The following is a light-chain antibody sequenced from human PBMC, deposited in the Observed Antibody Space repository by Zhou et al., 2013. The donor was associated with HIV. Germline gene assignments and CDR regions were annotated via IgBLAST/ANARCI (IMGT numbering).Light chain of an antibody. Sequence: DIHMTQSPSSLSASVGDRVIITCRSSHNIRTSLSWYQHKPGKAPRLLFYGATSLHTGVPSRFSGSGSGTDFTLTISSLQPEDSATYYCQQANSFLSITFGQGTRLEIK. J-gene: IGKJ5*01. CDR1: HNIRTS. V-gene: IGKV1-12*01. CDR3: QQANSFLSIT. CDR2: GAT.